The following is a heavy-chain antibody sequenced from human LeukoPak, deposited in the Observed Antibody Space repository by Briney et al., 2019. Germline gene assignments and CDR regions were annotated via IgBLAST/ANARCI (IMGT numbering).Heavy chain of an antibody. CDR2: IKEDGSEK. J-gene: IGHJ6*03. V-gene: IGHV3-7*01. CDR3: AKAGPFDWLFPYYYMDV. CDR1: GFTFSSYW. Sequence: QTGGSLRLSCAASGFTFSSYWMSWVRQAPGKGLEWVANIKEDGSEKYYVDSLKGRFTISRDNAKNTLYLQMNSLRAEDTAVYYCAKAGPFDWLFPYYYMDVWGKGTTVTVSS. D-gene: IGHD3-9*01.